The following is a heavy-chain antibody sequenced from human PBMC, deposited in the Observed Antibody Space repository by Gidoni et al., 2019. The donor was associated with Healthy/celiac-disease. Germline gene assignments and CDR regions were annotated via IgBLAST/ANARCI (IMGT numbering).Heavy chain of an antibody. CDR2: INHSGST. V-gene: IGHV4-34*01. CDR1: GGSFSGYY. J-gene: IGHJ6*02. D-gene: IGHD6-19*01. CDR3: ARLWTVGETDREAVAEVRYYYGMDV. Sequence: QVQLQQLGAGLLKPSETLSLPCAVYGGSFSGYYWIWIRQPPGKGLEWIGEINHSGSTNYNPALKSRVTISVDTSKNQFSLKLSSVTAADTAVYYCARLWTVGETDREAVAEVRYYYGMDVWGQGTTVTVSS.